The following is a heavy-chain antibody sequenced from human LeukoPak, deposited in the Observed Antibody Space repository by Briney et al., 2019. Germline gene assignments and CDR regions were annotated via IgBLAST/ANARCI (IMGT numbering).Heavy chain of an antibody. D-gene: IGHD6-6*01. J-gene: IGHJ4*02. CDR2: IYYSGST. Sequence: SETLSLTCTVSGGSISSSSYYWGWIRQPPGKGLGWIGSIYYSGSTYYNPSLKSRVTISVDTSKNQFSLKLSSVTAADTAVYYCAKTYSSSSPHFDYRGQGTLVTVSS. CDR1: GGSISSSSYY. CDR3: AKTYSSSSPHFDY. V-gene: IGHV4-39*01.